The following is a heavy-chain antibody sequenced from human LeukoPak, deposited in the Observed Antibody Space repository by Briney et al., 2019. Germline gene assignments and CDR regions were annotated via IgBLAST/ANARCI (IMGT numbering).Heavy chain of an antibody. CDR2: IRGKANSYAT. CDR3: TRPEYYYDSSGYRD. CDR1: GFTFSGSA. D-gene: IGHD3-22*01. V-gene: IGHV3-73*01. J-gene: IGHJ4*02. Sequence: PGGSLRLSCAASGFTFSGSAMHWVRQASGKGLEWVGRIRGKANSYATAYAASVKGRFTISRDDSKNTAYLQMNSLKTEDTAVYYCTRPEYYYDSSGYRDWGRGTLVTVSS.